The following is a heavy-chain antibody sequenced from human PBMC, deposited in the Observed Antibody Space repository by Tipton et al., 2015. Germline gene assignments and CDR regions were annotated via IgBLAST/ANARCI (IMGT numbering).Heavy chain of an antibody. V-gene: IGHV3-30*18. D-gene: IGHD3-22*01. CDR1: GFNFSRNW. CDR3: VKDGYYYDSGGYSPLDY. CDR2: ISYDGIDK. Sequence: SLRLSCAGSGFNFSRNWMSWVRQAPGKGLEWVAVISYDGIDKYYADSVKGRFTISRDNSKNTVYLQMNSLRGEDTAVYYCVKDGYYYDSGGYSPLDYWGQGTLVTVSS. J-gene: IGHJ4*02.